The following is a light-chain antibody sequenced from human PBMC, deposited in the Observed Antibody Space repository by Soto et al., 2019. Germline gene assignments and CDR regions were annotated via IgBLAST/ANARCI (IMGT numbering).Light chain of an antibody. CDR3: QQYDSSTRT. J-gene: IGKJ1*01. CDR1: QSVGSSY. V-gene: IGKV3-20*01. CDR2: AAS. Sequence: EIVLTQSPGTPSLSPGERATLSCRASQSVGSSYVAWYQQKPGQAPRLLIYAASTRATGIPDRFSGSGSGTDFTLTISRLEPEYFAVYYCQQYDSSTRTFGQGTKVEIK.